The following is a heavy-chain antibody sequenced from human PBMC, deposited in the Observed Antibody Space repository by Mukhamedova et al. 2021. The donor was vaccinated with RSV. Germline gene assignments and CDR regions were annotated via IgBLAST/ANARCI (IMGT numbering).Heavy chain of an antibody. J-gene: IGHJ6*02. CDR2: GGTT. D-gene: IGHD3-10*01. Sequence: GGTTDYAAPVKGRFTISRDDSKNTLYLQMNSLKTEDTAVYYCRGRITMVRGVTGPYYYGMYVWGQGTTVTVSS. CDR3: RGRITMVRGVTGPYYYGMYV. V-gene: IGHV3-15*01.